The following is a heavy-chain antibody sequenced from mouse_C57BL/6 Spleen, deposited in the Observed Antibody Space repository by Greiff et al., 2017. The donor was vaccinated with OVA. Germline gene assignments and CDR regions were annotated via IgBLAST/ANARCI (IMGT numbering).Heavy chain of an antibody. J-gene: IGHJ3*01. Sequence: VQLQQPGTELVKPGASVKLSCKASGYTFTSYWMHWVQQRPGQGLEWIGNINPSNGGTNYNEKFTSKAKVTVDKSSSTAYMLLSGVTSEDSAVYYCGSKGDLFAYWGQGTLVTVPA. D-gene: IGHD3-3*01. CDR1: GYTFTSYW. CDR2: INPSNGGT. CDR3: GSKGDLFAY. V-gene: IGHV1-53*01.